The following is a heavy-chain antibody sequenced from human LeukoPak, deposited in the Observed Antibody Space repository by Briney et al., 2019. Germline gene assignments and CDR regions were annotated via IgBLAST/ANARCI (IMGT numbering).Heavy chain of an antibody. CDR3: ATLPLTATRDY. CDR1: GFTFSSYE. J-gene: IGHJ4*02. D-gene: IGHD2-21*02. V-gene: IGHV3-48*03. Sequence: EPGGSLRLSCAASGFTFSSYEMNWVRQAPGKGLEWVSYISSSGSTIYYADSVKGRFTISRDNAKNSLYLQMNSLRAKDTAVYYCATLPLTATRDYWGQGTLVTVSS. CDR2: ISSSGSTI.